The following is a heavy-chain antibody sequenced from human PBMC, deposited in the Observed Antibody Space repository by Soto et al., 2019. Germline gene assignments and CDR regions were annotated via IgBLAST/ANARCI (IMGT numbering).Heavy chain of an antibody. CDR2: IIPVLNVA. Sequence: QVQLEQSGAEMKRPGSSVKVSCETSGGIFTNYTFSWVRQAPGQGLEWMGWIIPVLNVANYAQKFQGRIAVTADKSTSTAFLELTDLISEDTAIYFCARAPTAISPFDYWGQGTLVTVSS. D-gene: IGHD2-21*02. V-gene: IGHV1-69*02. J-gene: IGHJ4*02. CDR3: ARAPTAISPFDY. CDR1: GGIFTNYT.